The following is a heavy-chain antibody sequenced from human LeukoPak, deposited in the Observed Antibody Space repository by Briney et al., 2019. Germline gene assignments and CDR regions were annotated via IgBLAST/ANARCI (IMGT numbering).Heavy chain of an antibody. CDR2: ISGYNGNT. Sequence: GASVKVSCKASGYTFTSYGITWVRQAPGQGLEWMGWISGYNGNTNYAQKLQGRVTMTTETSTSTAYMELRSLRSDDTAIYYCARTCSGASCYVIYWGQGTLLTVSS. J-gene: IGHJ4*02. CDR3: ARTCSGASCYVIY. D-gene: IGHD2-15*01. CDR1: GYTFTSYG. V-gene: IGHV1-18*01.